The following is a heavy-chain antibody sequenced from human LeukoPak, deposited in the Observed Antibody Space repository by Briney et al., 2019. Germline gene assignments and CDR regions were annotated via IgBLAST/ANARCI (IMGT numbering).Heavy chain of an antibody. CDR2: IYYSGST. J-gene: IGHJ4*02. D-gene: IGHD2-2*01. CDR1: GGSISSYY. CDR3: ARLRMIPAAFVDY. V-gene: IGHV4-59*08. Sequence: SETLSLTCTVSGGSISSYYWSWIRQPPGKGLEWIGYIYYSGSTYYNPSLKSRVTISVDTSKNQFSLKLSSVTAADTAVYYCARLRMIPAAFVDYWGQGTLVTVSS.